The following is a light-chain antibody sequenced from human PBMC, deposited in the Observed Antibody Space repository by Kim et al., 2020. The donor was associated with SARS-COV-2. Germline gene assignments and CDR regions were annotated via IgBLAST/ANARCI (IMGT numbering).Light chain of an antibody. Sequence: AAVGERGSGAGRASQSRTSEIKWDEEEAGNGAKRVMDSRAKWESGVPAGVSGRGSGTDFTLTISNLQPEDFATYYCQQSYSLPPTFGGGTKVDIK. CDR2: SRA. V-gene: IGKV1-39*01. CDR3: QQSYSLPPT. CDR1: QSRTSE. J-gene: IGKJ4*01.